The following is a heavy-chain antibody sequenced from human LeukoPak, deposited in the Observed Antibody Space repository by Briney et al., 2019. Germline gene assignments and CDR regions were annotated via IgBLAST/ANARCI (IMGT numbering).Heavy chain of an antibody. D-gene: IGHD2-2*01. CDR1: GGSISSYY. CDR2: IYTSGST. V-gene: IGHV4-4*09. Sequence: PSETLSLTCTVSGGSISSYYWSWIRQPPGKELEWIGYIYTSGSTNYNPSLKSRVTISVDTSKNQFSLKLSSVTAADTAVYYCARRSSTRRWGAGTGYYFDYWGQGTLVTVSS. J-gene: IGHJ4*02. CDR3: ARRSSTRRWGAGTGYYFDY.